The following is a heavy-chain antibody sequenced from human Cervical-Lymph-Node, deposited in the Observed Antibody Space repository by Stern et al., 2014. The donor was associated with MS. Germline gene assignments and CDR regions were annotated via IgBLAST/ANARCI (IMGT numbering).Heavy chain of an antibody. Sequence: VQLEESGGGVVQPGRSLRLSCAASGFVFRRYALHWVRQAPGQGLEWVAIISYDGRDKYYTDSVKGRFTVSRDNSNNTVDLEMNSLRLEDTAVYYCAKGGSGSYLGWGQGSLVTVSS. D-gene: IGHD1-26*01. CDR3: AKGGSGSYLG. V-gene: IGHV3-30*04. J-gene: IGHJ4*02. CDR1: GFVFRRYA. CDR2: ISYDGRDK.